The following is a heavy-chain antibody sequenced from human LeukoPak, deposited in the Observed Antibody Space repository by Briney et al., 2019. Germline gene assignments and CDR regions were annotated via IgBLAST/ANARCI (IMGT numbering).Heavy chain of an antibody. CDR1: GFTFSSYW. J-gene: IGHJ6*02. CDR3: TRVQAGRAGLMDV. D-gene: IGHD6-13*01. V-gene: IGHV3-74*01. Sequence: PGGSLRLSCAASGFTFSSYWMHWVRQAPGEGLVWVSRIDPDGSTTNYADSVKGRFTISRDNAKNTLFLQMNSLRAEDTALYYCTRVQAGRAGLMDVWGRGTTVTVSS. CDR2: IDPDGSTT.